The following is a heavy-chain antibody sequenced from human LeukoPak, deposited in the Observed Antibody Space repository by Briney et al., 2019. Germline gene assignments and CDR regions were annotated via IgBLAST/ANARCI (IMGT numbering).Heavy chain of an antibody. CDR2: ISGSGGST. Sequence: GRSLRLSCAASGFTFSSYAMSWVRQAPGKGLEWVSAISGSGGSTYYADSVKGRFTISRDNSKNTLYLQMNSLRAEDTAVYYCARDYGQTNTFDYWGQGTLVTVSS. V-gene: IGHV3-23*01. CDR1: GFTFSSYA. D-gene: IGHD3-10*01. J-gene: IGHJ4*02. CDR3: ARDYGQTNTFDY.